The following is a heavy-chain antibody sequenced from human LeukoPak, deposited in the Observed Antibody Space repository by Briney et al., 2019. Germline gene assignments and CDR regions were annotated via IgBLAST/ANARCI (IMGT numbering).Heavy chain of an antibody. CDR3: AKSPDSSSWQVDY. CDR2: IYRDGNT. D-gene: IGHD6-13*01. V-gene: IGHV3-66*01. Sequence: GGSLRLSCAASGFTVSSYYMNWVRQAPGKGLEWVSIIYRDGNTYYADSVKGRFTISRDNSRNTLYLQMNSLRAEDTAVYYCAKSPDSSSWQVDYWGQGTLVTVSS. CDR1: GFTVSSYY. J-gene: IGHJ4*02.